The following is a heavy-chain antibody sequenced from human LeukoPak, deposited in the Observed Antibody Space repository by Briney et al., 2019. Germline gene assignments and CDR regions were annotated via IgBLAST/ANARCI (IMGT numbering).Heavy chain of an antibody. CDR2: IYYSGST. Sequence: PSETLPLTCTVSGVSISSGDYYWSWIRQPPGKGLEWIGYIYYSGSTYYNPSLKSRVTISVDTSKNQFSLKLSSVTAADTAVYYCARGGDGYNDYWGQGTLVTVSS. D-gene: IGHD5-24*01. CDR3: ARGGDGYNDY. V-gene: IGHV4-30-4*01. CDR1: GVSISSGDYY. J-gene: IGHJ4*02.